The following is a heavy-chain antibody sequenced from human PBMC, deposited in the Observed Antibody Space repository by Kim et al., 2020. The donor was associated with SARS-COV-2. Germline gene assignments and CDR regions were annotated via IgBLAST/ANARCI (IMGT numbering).Heavy chain of an antibody. J-gene: IGHJ6*02. CDR1: GFTFSSYA. Sequence: GGSLRLSCAASGFTFSSYAMHWVRQAPGKGLEWVAVISYDGSNKYYADSVKGRFTISRDNSKNTLYLQMNSLRAEDTAVYYCARDLGGGGVVTYYYYGMDVWGQGTTVTVSS. D-gene: IGHD3-3*01. V-gene: IGHV3-30*04. CDR3: ARDLGGGGVVTYYYYGMDV. CDR2: ISYDGSNK.